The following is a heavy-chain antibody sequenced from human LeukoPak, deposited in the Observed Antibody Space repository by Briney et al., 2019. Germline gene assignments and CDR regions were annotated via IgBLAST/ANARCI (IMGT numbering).Heavy chain of an antibody. CDR2: IIPIFGTA. Sequence: RASVKVSCKASGGTFSSYAISWVRQAPGQGLEWMGGIIPIFGTANYAQKFQGRVTITADESTSTAYMEQSSLRSEDTAVYYCARDDRVEAFDIWGQGTMVTVSS. J-gene: IGHJ3*02. CDR1: GGTFSSYA. V-gene: IGHV1-69*13. CDR3: ARDDRVEAFDI.